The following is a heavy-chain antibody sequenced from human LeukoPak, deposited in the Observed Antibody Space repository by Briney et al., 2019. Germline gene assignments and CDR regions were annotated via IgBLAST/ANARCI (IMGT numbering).Heavy chain of an antibody. CDR1: GGSISSSSYY. CDR2: IYYSGST. CDR3: ARHFKSTIFGVVIIPSSFDY. V-gene: IGHV4-39*01. D-gene: IGHD3-3*01. J-gene: IGHJ4*02. Sequence: SETLSLTCTVSGGSISSSSYYWGWIRQPPGKGLEWIGSIYYSGSTYYNPSLKSRVTISVDTSKNQFSLKLSSATAADTAVYYCARHFKSTIFGVVIIPSSFDYWGQGTLVTVSS.